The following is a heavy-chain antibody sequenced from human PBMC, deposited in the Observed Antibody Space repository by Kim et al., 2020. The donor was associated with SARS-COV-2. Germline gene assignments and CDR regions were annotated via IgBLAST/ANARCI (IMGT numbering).Heavy chain of an antibody. V-gene: IGHV4-39*01. CDR3: ARQSGIVGARDY. Sequence: SETLSLTCTVSGGSISSSSYYWGWIRQPPGKGLEWIGSIYYSGSTYYNPSLKSRVTISVDTSKNQFSLKLSSVTAADTAVYYCARQSGIVGARDYWGHGTLVTVSS. CDR1: GGSISSSSYY. D-gene: IGHD1-26*01. CDR2: IYYSGST. J-gene: IGHJ4*01.